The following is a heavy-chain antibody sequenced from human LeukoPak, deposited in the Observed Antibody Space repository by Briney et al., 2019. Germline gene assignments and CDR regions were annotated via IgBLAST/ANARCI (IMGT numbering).Heavy chain of an antibody. CDR1: GYTFTSYY. J-gene: IGHJ4*02. D-gene: IGHD4-11*01. CDR2: INPSGGST. CDR3: AREPTVNTYYFDY. Sequence: GASVKVSCKASGYTFTSYYMHWVRQAPGQGLEWMGIINPSGGSTTYAQKFQDRVIMTRDTSTNTVHMELSSLRSEDTAVYYCAREPTVNTYYFDYWGQGTLVTVSS. V-gene: IGHV1-46*03.